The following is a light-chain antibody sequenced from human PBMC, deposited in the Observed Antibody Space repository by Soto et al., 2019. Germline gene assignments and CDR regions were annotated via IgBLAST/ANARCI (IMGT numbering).Light chain of an antibody. V-gene: IGLV2-14*01. Sequence: QSVLTQPASVSGSPGQSITISCTGTSSDVGGSNYVSWYQQHPGKAPKLMIYDVSNRPSGVSNRFSGSKSGNTASLTISGLQAEDEADYYCSSYTSSSTLYVFGTGTKAPS. CDR2: DVS. J-gene: IGLJ1*01. CDR1: SSDVGGSNY. CDR3: SSYTSSSTLYV.